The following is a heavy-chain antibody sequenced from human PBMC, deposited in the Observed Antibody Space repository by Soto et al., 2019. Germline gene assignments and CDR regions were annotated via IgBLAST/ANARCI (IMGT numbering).Heavy chain of an antibody. D-gene: IGHD3-22*01. J-gene: IGHJ3*02. V-gene: IGHV3-21*01. CDR1: GFIFSGYS. CDR2: ISSSSSYI. CDR3: ARTMIVVMDDALDI. Sequence: EVQLVESGGGLVKPGGSLRLSCAASGFIFSGYSMNWVRQAPGKGLEWVSSISSSSSYIYYADSVKGRFTISRDNAKNSLYLQMNSLRAEDTAVYFCARTMIVVMDDALDIWGQGTMVTVSS.